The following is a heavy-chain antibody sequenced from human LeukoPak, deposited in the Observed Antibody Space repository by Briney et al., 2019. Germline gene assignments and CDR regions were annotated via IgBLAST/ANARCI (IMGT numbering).Heavy chain of an antibody. D-gene: IGHD6-19*01. J-gene: IGHJ4*02. V-gene: IGHV1-2*02. CDR2: IDPNSGGT. Sequence: ASVKVSCEASGYTFTGYYIHWVRQAPGQGLEWMGWIDPNSGGTAYAQKFQGRVTMTRDTSISTVYMELSRLRSDDTAVYYCTNVYNSGWYFDYLGQGTLVTVSS. CDR3: TNVYNSGWYFDY. CDR1: GYTFTGYY.